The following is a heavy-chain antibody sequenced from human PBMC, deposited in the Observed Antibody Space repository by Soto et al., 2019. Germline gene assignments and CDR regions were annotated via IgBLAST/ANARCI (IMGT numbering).Heavy chain of an antibody. CDR3: ARGPRRAPIVVVVAARYYFDY. Sequence: ASVKVSCKASGGTFSSYAISWVRQAPGQGLEWMGGIIPIFGTANYAQKFQGRVTITADESTSTAYMELSSLRSEDTAVYYCARGPRRAPIVVVVAARYYFDYWGQGTLVTVSS. D-gene: IGHD2-15*01. V-gene: IGHV1-69*13. CDR2: IIPIFGTA. J-gene: IGHJ4*02. CDR1: GGTFSSYA.